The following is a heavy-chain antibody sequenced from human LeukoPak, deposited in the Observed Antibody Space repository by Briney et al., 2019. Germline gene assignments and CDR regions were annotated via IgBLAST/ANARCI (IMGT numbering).Heavy chain of an antibody. D-gene: IGHD4-17*01. Sequence: SETLSLTCTVSGGSISHYYWSWIRQSPGKGLEWIGYIYYSGTTNYNPSLQSRVTISVDTSRNQFSLQLRSVTAADTAVYYCAREDPQTTVPEGMDVWGQGTTVIVSS. V-gene: IGHV4-59*01. CDR1: GGSISHYY. J-gene: IGHJ6*02. CDR3: AREDPQTTVPEGMDV. CDR2: IYYSGTT.